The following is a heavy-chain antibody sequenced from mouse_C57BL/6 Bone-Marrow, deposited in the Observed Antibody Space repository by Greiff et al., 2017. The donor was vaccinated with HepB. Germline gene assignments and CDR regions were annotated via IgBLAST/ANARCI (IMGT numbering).Heavy chain of an antibody. D-gene: IGHD1-1*01. V-gene: IGHV1-80*01. CDR2: IYPGDGDT. Sequence: QVQLQQSGAELVKPGASVKISCKASGYAFSSYWMNWVKQRPGKGLEWIGQIYPGDGDTNYNGKFKGKATLTADKSSSTAYMQLSSLTSEDSAVYFCASGTGTTVVDSYYFDYWGQGTTLTVSS. CDR3: ASGTGTTVVDSYYFDY. J-gene: IGHJ2*01. CDR1: GYAFSSYW.